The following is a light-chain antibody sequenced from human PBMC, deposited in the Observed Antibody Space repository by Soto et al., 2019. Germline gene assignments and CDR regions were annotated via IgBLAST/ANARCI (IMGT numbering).Light chain of an antibody. CDR2: DAS. CDR3: QPYNSYPWT. CDR1: QSISSW. J-gene: IGKJ1*01. Sequence: DIQMTQSPSTLSASVGDRVTITCRASQSISSWLAWYQQKRGKAPKLLIYDASSLEIGVPSRFSGSGSGTEFTPTISSLQPDDFATYYCQPYNSYPWTFGQGTKVEIK. V-gene: IGKV1-5*01.